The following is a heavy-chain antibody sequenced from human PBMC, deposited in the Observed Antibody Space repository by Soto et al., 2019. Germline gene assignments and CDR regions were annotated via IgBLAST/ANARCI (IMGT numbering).Heavy chain of an antibody. CDR2: MNPNSGYT. D-gene: IGHD2-21*01. CDR1: GYTFTSYD. CDR3: ARVFGSIDY. J-gene: IGHJ4*02. V-gene: IGHV1-8*01. Sequence: QVQLVQSGAEVEKPGASVKVSCKASGYTFTSYDINWVRQATGQGLEWMGWMNPNSGYTGHAQKFQGRVTMTRDTSTSTAYMELSSLRSEDTAVYYCARVFGSIDYWGQGTLVTVSS.